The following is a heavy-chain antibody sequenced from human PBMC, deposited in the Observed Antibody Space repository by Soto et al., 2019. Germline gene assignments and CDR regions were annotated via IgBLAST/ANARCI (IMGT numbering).Heavy chain of an antibody. CDR3: VRGRVMITFGVVIVIDY. CDR2: INPNTGYT. CDR1: GYTFTSYD. D-gene: IGHD3-16*02. J-gene: IGHJ4*02. V-gene: IGHV1-8*01. Sequence: GASVKVSCKASGYTFTSYDINWVRQAAGQGLEWKGWINPNTGYTVYAQKFQDRVTMTGNTSITTAYMELSGLRSEDTAVYYCVRGRVMITFGVVIVIDYWGQGSPVTVSS.